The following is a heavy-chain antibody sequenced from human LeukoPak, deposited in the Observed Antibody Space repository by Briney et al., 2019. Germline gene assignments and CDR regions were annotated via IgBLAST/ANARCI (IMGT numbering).Heavy chain of an antibody. V-gene: IGHV3-21*01. J-gene: IGHJ3*02. CDR1: GFTFSSYS. Sequence: KPGGSLRLSCAASGFTFSSYSMNWVRQAPGKGLEWVSSISSSSSYIYYADSVKGRFTISRDNAKNSLYLQINSLRAEDTAVYYCARDVNDAFDIWGQGTMVTVSS. CDR3: ARDVNDAFDI. CDR2: ISSSSSYI.